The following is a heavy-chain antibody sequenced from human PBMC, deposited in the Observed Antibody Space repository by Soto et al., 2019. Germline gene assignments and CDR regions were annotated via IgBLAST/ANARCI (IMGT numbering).Heavy chain of an antibody. V-gene: IGHV1-18*04. CDR2: ISAYNGNT. D-gene: IGHD3-22*01. CDR3: ARDLGSYYDSSGYYYVGY. J-gene: IGHJ4*02. Sequence: ASVKVSCKASGYTFTSYGISWVRQAPGQGLEWMGWISAYNGNTNYAQKLQGRVTMTTDTSTSTAYMELRSLRSDDTAVYYCARDLGSYYDSSGYYYVGYCGQGTLVTVSS. CDR1: GYTFTSYG.